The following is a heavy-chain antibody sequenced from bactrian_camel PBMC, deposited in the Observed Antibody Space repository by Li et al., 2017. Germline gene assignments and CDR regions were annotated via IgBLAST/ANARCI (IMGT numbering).Heavy chain of an antibody. CDR1: RVGGYCYY. CDR3: AARRCGFSGDWFRADDYPT. D-gene: IGHD2*01. V-gene: IGHV3S40*01. CDR2: ITTSTGRT. J-gene: IGHJ6*01. Sequence: VQLVESGGGSVQAGGSLRLSCVASRVGGYCYYMGWFRQAPGKGREGLAVITTSTGRTIYSDSVKGRFTISQDNPKNAVFLEMNNMRVEDTAMYYCAARRCGFSGDWFRADDYPTWGQGTQVTVS.